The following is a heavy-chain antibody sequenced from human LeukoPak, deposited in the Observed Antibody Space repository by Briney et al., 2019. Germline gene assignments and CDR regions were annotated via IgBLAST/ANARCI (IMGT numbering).Heavy chain of an antibody. D-gene: IGHD3-9*01. CDR3: ARDRLSLTGYGHFDY. J-gene: IGHJ4*01. CDR1: GGSFSGYY. CDR2: INHSGST. Sequence: PSETLSLTCAVYGGSFSGYYWSWIRQPPGKGLEWIGEINHSGSTNYNPSLKSRVTISVDTSKNQFSLKLSSVTAAGTAVYYCARDRLSLTGYGHFDYWGQGTLVTVSS. V-gene: IGHV4-34*01.